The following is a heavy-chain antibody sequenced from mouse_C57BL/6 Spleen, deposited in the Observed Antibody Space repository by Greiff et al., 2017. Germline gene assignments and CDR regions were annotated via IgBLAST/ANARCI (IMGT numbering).Heavy chain of an antibody. CDR3: SRRVELYSSGYVGFWFAY. CDR1: GYTFTSYW. D-gene: IGHD3-2*02. Sequence: QVQLQQPGAELVKPGASVKMSCKASGYTFTSYWITWVKQRPGQGLEWIGDIYPGSGSTNYNEKFKSKATLTVYTSSSTAYMQLSSLTSEDSAVYYCSRRVELYSSGYVGFWFAYWGQGTLVTVSA. V-gene: IGHV1-55*01. CDR2: IYPGSGST. J-gene: IGHJ3*01.